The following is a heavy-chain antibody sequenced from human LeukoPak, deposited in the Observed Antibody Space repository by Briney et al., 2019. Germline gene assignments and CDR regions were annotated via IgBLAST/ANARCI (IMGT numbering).Heavy chain of an antibody. J-gene: IGHJ4*02. V-gene: IGHV4-59*01. CDR3: ARGTTYYYDSSGYYYVRYFDY. CDR2: IYYSGST. D-gene: IGHD3-22*01. Sequence: SETLSLTCTVSGGSISSYYWSWIRQPPGKGLEWIGYIYYSGSTNYNPSLKSRVTISVDTSKNQFSLKLSSVTAADTAVYYCARGTTYYYDSSGYYYVRYFDYWGQGTLVTVSS. CDR1: GGSISSYY.